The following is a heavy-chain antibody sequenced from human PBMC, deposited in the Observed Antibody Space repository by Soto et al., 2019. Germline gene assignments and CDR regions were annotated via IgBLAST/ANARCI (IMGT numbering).Heavy chain of an antibody. CDR1: GDAFSSYI. CDR2: VIPVLTTT. Sequence: QVQLVQSGAEVKKPGSSVRVSCRSSGDAFSSYIVNWLRLAPGRGLEWMGRVIPVLTTTDYAQNFRGRVTISADRSTNTVYLDLSSLRADDTAVYYCARRRYCGYDCYHKHYYGMDVWGQGSLVTVA. V-gene: IGHV1-69*08. J-gene: IGHJ6*02. D-gene: IGHD2-21*02. CDR3: ARRRYCGYDCYHKHYYGMDV.